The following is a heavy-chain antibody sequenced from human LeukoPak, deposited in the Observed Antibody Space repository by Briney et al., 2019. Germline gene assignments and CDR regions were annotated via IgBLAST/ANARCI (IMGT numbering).Heavy chain of an antibody. J-gene: IGHJ4*02. CDR3: ANRFDY. Sequence: GKGLEWVAVISYDGSNKYYADSVKGRFTISRDNSKNTLYLQMNSLRAEDTAVYYCANRFDYWGQGTLVTVSS. V-gene: IGHV3-30*18. CDR2: ISYDGSNK.